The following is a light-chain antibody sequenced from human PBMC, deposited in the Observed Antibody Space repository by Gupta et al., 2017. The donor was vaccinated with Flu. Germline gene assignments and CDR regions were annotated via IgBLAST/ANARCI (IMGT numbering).Light chain of an antibody. J-gene: IGKJ4*01. CDR2: AAS. CDR1: QSISSY. CDR3: QQSNSYPRT. V-gene: IGKV1-39*01. Sequence: EIQMTQSPSSLSASVGDRVTITCRASQSISSYLNWYQQKPGKAPKLLIYAASSLQSGVPSRFSGSGSGTDFTLTISSLQPEDFATYYCQQSNSYPRTFGGGTKVEIK.